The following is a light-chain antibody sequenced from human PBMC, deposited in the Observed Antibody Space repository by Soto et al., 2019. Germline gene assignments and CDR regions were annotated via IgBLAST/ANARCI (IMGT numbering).Light chain of an antibody. CDR3: HQDHNSPRP. J-gene: IGKJ1*01. V-gene: IGKV3-15*01. CDR2: AAS. CDR1: QSVSSD. Sequence: EIVMTQSPATLSVSPGERATLSCRASQSVSSDLAWYQQKPGQTPSLLIYAASTRATGIPARFSGSGSGTEFTLTINSLQSEDFAVYYCHQDHNSPRPFGQGTKVEI.